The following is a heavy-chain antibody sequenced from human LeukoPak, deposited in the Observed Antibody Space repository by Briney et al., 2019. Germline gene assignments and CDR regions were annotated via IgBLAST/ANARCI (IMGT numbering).Heavy chain of an antibody. CDR1: GYTFTTYA. Sequence: GASVKVSCKASGYTFTTYAISWVRQAPGQGLEWMGWISAYYGSTTYAQKFQGRVTMTTDTSTSTAYMELRSLRSDDTAVYYCARDPNAMVTSLFDYWGQGTLVTVSS. J-gene: IGHJ4*02. V-gene: IGHV1-18*01. CDR2: ISAYYGST. CDR3: ARDPNAMVTSLFDY. D-gene: IGHD5-18*01.